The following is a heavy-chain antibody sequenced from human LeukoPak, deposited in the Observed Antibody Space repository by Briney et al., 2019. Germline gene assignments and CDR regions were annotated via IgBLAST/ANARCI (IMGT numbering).Heavy chain of an antibody. J-gene: IGHJ4*02. V-gene: IGHV3-23*01. CDR1: GITLSNYC. CDR2: ISDSGGGT. D-gene: IGHD2/OR15-2a*01. Sequence: GGSLRLSCAVSGITLSNYCMSWVRQAPGKWLEWVAGISDSGGGTNYADSVNGRLTISRDNPKNNLYLQMNSLRAEDTAVYFCAKRGVVIRVILVGFHKEAYYFDSWGQGALVTVSS. CDR3: AKRGVVIRVILVGFHKEAYYFDS.